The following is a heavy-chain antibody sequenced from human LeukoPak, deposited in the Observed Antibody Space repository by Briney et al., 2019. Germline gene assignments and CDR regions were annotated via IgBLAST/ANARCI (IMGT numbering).Heavy chain of an antibody. CDR2: INHSGST. J-gene: IGHJ4*02. CDR3: ARHYYGRSDY. V-gene: IGHV4-34*01. Sequence: PSETLSLTCAVYGGSFSGYYWSWIRQPPGKGLEWIGEINHSGSTNYNPSLKSRVTISVDTSKNQFSLKLSSVTAADTAVYYCARHYYGRSDYWGQGTLVTVSS. CDR1: GGSFSGYY. D-gene: IGHD3-10*02.